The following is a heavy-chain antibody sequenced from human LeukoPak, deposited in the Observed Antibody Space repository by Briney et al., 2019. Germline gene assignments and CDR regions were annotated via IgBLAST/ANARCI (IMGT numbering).Heavy chain of an antibody. CDR3: ASRRGYYDSSGPDAFDI. J-gene: IGHJ3*02. Sequence: PGGSLRLSCAASGFTFSSYAMNWVRQAPGKGLEWVSSISSSSYIYYADSVKGRFTISRDNAKNSLYLQMNSLRAEDTAVYYCASRRGYYDSSGPDAFDIWGQGTMVTVSS. V-gene: IGHV3-21*01. D-gene: IGHD3-22*01. CDR2: ISSSSYI. CDR1: GFTFSSYA.